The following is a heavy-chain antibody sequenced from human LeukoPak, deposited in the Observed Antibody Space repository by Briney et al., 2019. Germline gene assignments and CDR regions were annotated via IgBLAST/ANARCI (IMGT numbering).Heavy chain of an antibody. CDR2: IYYSGST. CDR1: GGSISSYY. D-gene: IGHD3-22*01. CDR3: ARIPSLGYDSSGYDY. V-gene: IGHV4-59*01. Sequence: PSETLSLTCTVSGGSISSYYWSWIRQPPGKGLEWIGYIYYSGSTNYNPSLKSRVTISVDTSKNQFSLKLSSVTAADTAVYYCARIPSLGYDSSGYDYWGQGTLVTVSS. J-gene: IGHJ4*02.